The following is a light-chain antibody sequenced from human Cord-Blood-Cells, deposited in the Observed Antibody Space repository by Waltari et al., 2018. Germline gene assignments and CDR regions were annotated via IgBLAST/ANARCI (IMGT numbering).Light chain of an antibody. CDR1: QSISSH. CDR2: AAS. V-gene: IGKV1-39*01. Sequence: DIQMTQSPSSLSASVGDRVTITCRASQSISSHLNWYQQKPGKAPKLLIYAASSLQSGVPSMFSGSGSGTDFTLTISSLQPEDFATYYCQQSYSTPYTFGQGTKLEIK. J-gene: IGKJ2*01. CDR3: QQSYSTPYT.